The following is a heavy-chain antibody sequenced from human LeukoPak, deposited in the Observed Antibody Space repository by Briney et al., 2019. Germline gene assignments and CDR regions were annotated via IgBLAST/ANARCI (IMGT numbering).Heavy chain of an antibody. CDR3: AQGYSSGWYPY. D-gene: IGHD6-19*01. V-gene: IGHV3-23*01. Sequence: SAGSLRLSCAVSGFTITDYGMSWVRQAPGKGLEWVSAISVSGDTKYYADSAKGRFIISRDNSRNTLYLQINSLRAEDTALYYCAQGYSSGWYPYWGQGTLVTVSS. CDR2: ISVSGDTK. J-gene: IGHJ4*02. CDR1: GFTITDYG.